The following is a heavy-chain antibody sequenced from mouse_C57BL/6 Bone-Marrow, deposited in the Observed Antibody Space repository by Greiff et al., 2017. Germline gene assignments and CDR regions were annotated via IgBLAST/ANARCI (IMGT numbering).Heavy chain of an antibody. CDR1: GYTFTTYP. D-gene: IGHD5-1*01. Sequence: VKLQESGAELVKPGASVKMSCKASGYTFTTYPIAWMKQTHGKSLEWIGNFHPYNDDTKYNEKFKGKATLTVEKSSNTVYLELSRLASDDSAVDYCARRSTFFYYFDYWGQGTTLTVSS. V-gene: IGHV1-47*01. J-gene: IGHJ2*01. CDR2: FHPYNDDT. CDR3: ARRSTFFYYFDY.